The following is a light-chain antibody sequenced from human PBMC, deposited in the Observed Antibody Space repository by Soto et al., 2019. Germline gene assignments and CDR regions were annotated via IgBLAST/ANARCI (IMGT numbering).Light chain of an antibody. CDR2: GAS. J-gene: IGKJ5*01. CDR1: ENIYTN. Sequence: EIVMTQSPATLSVSPGERATLSCRASENIYTNLAWYQQKPGQAPRLLIYGASSRATGIPPRFSGSGSGTDFTLTISSLEPEDSAVYYCQQRHMWPITFGQGTRLEIK. CDR3: QQRHMWPIT. V-gene: IGKV3D-15*01.